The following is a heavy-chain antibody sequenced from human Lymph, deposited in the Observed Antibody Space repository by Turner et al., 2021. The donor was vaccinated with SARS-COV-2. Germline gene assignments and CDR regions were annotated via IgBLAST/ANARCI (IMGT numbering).Heavy chain of an antibody. CDR2: CDPEDGET. Sequence: QVQLVQSGAEVKKPGASVKVSCKVSGYTLTELSIHWLRQAPGKGLDWMGGCDPEDGETIYAQKFQGRVTMTEDTSTDTAYMELSILRSEDTAVYYCATLKSNWKILTGRYYFDFWGQGTLVTVSS. CDR3: ATLKSNWKILTGRYYFDF. J-gene: IGHJ4*02. CDR1: GYTLTELS. D-gene: IGHD1-1*01. V-gene: IGHV1-24*01.